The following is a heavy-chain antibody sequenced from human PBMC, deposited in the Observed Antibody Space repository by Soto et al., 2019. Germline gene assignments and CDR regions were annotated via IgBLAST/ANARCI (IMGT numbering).Heavy chain of an antibody. CDR2: ISNSGGST. CDR3: ARGMTTVITY. V-gene: IGHV3-23*01. Sequence: EVQLLESWGGLVQPGGSLRLSCAASGFTFSSYAMSWVRQAPGKGLEWVSGISNSGGSTYYADSVTGRFTISKDNSKNTLYLQMNSLRAEDTAVYYCARGMTTVITYWGRGTLVTVSS. J-gene: IGHJ4*02. CDR1: GFTFSSYA. D-gene: IGHD4-17*01.